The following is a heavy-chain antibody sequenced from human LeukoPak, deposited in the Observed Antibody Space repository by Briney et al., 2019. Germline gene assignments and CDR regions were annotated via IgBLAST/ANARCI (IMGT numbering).Heavy chain of an antibody. V-gene: IGHV4-30-4*01. Sequence: SETLSLTCAVYGGSITSPDFYWSWIRQPPGKGLQWIGYIYYSGSAYYNPSLKSRVTMSVDTSKNQFSLKLSSVTAADTAVYYCARELWGPYYYDTSGKVYWGQRILVTVSS. J-gene: IGHJ4*02. CDR2: IYYSGSA. CDR1: GGSITSPDFY. D-gene: IGHD3-22*01. CDR3: ARELWGPYYYDTSGKVY.